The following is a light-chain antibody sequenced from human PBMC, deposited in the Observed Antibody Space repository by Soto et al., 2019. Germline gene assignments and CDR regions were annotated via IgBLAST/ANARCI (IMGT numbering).Light chain of an antibody. J-gene: IGLJ1*01. CDR3: SSYTSSSTLYV. CDR1: SSDVGGYNY. CDR2: DVS. V-gene: IGLV2-14*01. Sequence: QSVLTQLASVYGSPGQSITISCTGTSSDVGGYNYVSWYQQHPGKAPKLMIYDVSNRPSGVSNRFSGSKSGNTATLTISALQAEDEADYYCSSYTSSSTLYVFGTGTKVTVL.